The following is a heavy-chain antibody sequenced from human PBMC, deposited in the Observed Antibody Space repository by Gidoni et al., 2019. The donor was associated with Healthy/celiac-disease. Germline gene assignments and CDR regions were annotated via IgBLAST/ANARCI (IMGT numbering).Heavy chain of an antibody. Sequence: QVQLVESGGGVVQPGRSLRLSCAASGFTFSSYGMPWVRQAPGKGLEWVAVIWYDGSNKYYADSVKGRFTISRDNSKNTLYLQMNSLRAEDTAVYYCARDRGYCSSTSCYYYYYGMDVWGQGTTVTVSS. CDR1: GFTFSSYG. V-gene: IGHV3-33*01. CDR2: IWYDGSNK. D-gene: IGHD2-2*01. J-gene: IGHJ6*02. CDR3: ARDRGYCSSTSCYYYYYGMDV.